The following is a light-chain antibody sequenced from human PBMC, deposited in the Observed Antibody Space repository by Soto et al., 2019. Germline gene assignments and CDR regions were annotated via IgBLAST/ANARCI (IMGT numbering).Light chain of an antibody. Sequence: DIQMTQSPSSLSASAGDRVTITCRASQSISGYLNWYQQKPGKAPKLLIYAASSLQSGVPLRFSGSESGTDFTLTISSLQPEDSATYYCQQSYDTPLTFGGGTKVEIK. CDR1: QSISGY. V-gene: IGKV1-39*01. CDR2: AAS. CDR3: QQSYDTPLT. J-gene: IGKJ4*01.